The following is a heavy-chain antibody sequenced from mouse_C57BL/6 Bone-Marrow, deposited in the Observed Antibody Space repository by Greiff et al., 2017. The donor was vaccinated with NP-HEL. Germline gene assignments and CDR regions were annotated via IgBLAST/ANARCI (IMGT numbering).Heavy chain of an antibody. J-gene: IGHJ4*01. CDR3: ARHSITTVVEGAMDY. CDR1: GFTFSDYG. V-gene: IGHV5-15*01. Sequence: EVQVVESGGGLVQPGGSLKLSCAASGFTFSDYGMAWVRQAPRKGPEWVAFISNLAYSIYYADTVTGRFTISRENAKNTLYLEMSSLRSEDTAMYYCARHSITTVVEGAMDYWGQGTSVTVSS. D-gene: IGHD1-1*01. CDR2: ISNLAYSI.